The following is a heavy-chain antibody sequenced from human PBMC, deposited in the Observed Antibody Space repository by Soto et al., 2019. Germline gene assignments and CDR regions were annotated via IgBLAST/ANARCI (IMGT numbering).Heavy chain of an antibody. CDR2: ISWNSGSI. D-gene: IGHD6-13*01. CDR3: AKDRGSSSWFFDY. V-gene: IGHV3-9*01. CDR1: GFPFSSYA. J-gene: IGHJ4*02. Sequence: TGGSLRLSCAASGFPFSSYAMHWVRPAPGKGLEWVSGISWNSGSIGYADSVKGRFTISRDNAKNSLYLQMNSLRAEDTALYYCAKDRGSSSWFFDYWGQGTLVTSPQ.